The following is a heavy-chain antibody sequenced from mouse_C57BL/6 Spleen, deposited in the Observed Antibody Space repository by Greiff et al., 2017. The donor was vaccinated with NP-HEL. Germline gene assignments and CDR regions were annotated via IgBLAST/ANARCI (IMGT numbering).Heavy chain of an antibody. J-gene: IGHJ4*01. CDR3: SRLIYDDPYDYAMDY. CDR2: FHPYNDDT. D-gene: IGHD2-3*01. CDR1: GYTFTTYP. Sequence: VQLQQSGAELVKPGASVKMSCKASGYTFTTYPIEWMKQNHGKSLEWIGNFHPYNDDTKYNEKFKGKATLTVEKSSSTVYLELSRLTSDDSAVYYCSRLIYDDPYDYAMDYWGQGTSVTVSS. V-gene: IGHV1-47*01.